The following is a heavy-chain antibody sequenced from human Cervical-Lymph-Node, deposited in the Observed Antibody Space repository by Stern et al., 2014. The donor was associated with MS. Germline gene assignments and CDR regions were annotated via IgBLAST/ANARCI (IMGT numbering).Heavy chain of an antibody. D-gene: IGHD3-10*01. CDR2: TSSDGKGE. CDR3: ARDQTPWFGDYDYYYLGMDV. V-gene: IGHV3-30*03. J-gene: IGHJ6*02. CDR1: GFPFSDYG. Sequence: QVQLVESGGGVVPPGRSLRLSCEGSGFPFSDYGMHWVRQAPGKGLEWLAATSSDGKGEYYSDSVKGRFTISRNSSMNTLSLDLNSLRIEDTAVYDCARDQTPWFGDYDYYYLGMDVWGRGATGTVSS.